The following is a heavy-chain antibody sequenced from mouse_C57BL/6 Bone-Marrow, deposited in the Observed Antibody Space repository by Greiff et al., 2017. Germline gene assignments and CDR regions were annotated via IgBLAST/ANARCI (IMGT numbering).Heavy chain of an antibody. CDR1: GYTFTSYW. V-gene: IGHV1-53*01. J-gene: IGHJ4*01. CDR2: INPSNGGT. Sequence: QVQLKQPGTELVKPGASVKLSCKASGYTFTSYWMHWVKQRPGQGLEWIGNINPSNGGTNYNEKFKSKATLTVDKSSSTAYMQLSSLTSEDSAVYYGAREGVYYETLYAMAYWGQGTSVTVSA. D-gene: IGHD2-4*01. CDR3: AREGVYYETLYAMAY.